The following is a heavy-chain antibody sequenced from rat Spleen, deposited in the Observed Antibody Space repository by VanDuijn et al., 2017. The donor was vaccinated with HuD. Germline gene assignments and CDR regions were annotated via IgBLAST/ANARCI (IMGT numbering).Heavy chain of an antibody. V-gene: IGHV5-25*01. Sequence: EVQLVESGGGLVQPGRSLKLSCVASGFTFNKYWMNWIRQAPTKGLEWVASISTGGGNTYYRDSVKGRFTISRDNAKSTLYLQMDSLRSEDTGTYYCTRENWKPDYWGQGVMVTVSS. J-gene: IGHJ2*01. CDR2: ISTGGGNT. CDR1: GFTFNKYW. CDR3: TRENWKPDY. D-gene: IGHD4-2*01.